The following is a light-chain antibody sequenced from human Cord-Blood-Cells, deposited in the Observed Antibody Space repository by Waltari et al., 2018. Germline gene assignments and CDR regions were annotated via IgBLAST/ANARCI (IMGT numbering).Light chain of an antibody. J-gene: IGLJ3*02. CDR3: AAGDDSLSGWV. Sequence: QSVLTQPPSASGTPGQRVTISCSGSSSNIGSNYVYWYQQLPGTAPKLLIYRNNQRPSGVPGRFSGPKFGTSASLTVSARRSEDEADYYCAAGDDSLSGWVFGRGTKLTVL. CDR2: RNN. V-gene: IGLV1-47*01. CDR1: SSNIGSNY.